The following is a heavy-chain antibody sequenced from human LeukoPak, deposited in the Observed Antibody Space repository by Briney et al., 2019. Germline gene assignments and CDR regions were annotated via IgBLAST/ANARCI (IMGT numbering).Heavy chain of an antibody. CDR3: AKAPVTSCRGAFCYPFDS. V-gene: IGHV3-23*01. CDR1: EFIFSDYW. CDR2: TSSSDDGK. D-gene: IGHD2-15*01. J-gene: IGHJ4*02. Sequence: ETGGSLRLSCAASEFIFSDYWMCWVRQAPGKGLEWVSATSSSDDGKYYADSVRGRFTISRDNSRNTMCLQMNSLRAEDAAVYYCAKAPVTSCRGAFCYPFDSWGQGTLVTVSS.